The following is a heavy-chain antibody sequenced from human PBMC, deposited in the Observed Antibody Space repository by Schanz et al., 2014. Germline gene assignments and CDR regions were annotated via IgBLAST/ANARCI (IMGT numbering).Heavy chain of an antibody. D-gene: IGHD3-3*01. CDR3: ARDRRFFDRDDLYYFDS. J-gene: IGHJ4*02. CDR2: ISAYNHNK. CDR1: GYTFTSYG. V-gene: IGHV1-18*01. Sequence: QVQLVQSGAEVKKPGASVKVSCKASGYTFTSYGISWVRQAPGQGLEWMGWISAYNHNKEYDQKFQGRVTMTTDTSTSTAYMALTDLRSDDTAVYYCARDRRFFDRDDLYYFDSWGQGTLVTVSS.